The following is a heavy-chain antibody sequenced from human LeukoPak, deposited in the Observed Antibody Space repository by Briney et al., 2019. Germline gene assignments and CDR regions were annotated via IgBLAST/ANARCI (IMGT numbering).Heavy chain of an antibody. J-gene: IGHJ4*02. D-gene: IGHD6-19*01. CDR3: ARLIEVAGTGLDYFDY. Sequence: GGSLRLSCAASGFTVSSNYMSWVRQAPGKGLEWVSVIYSGGSTYYADSVKGRFTISRDNSKNTLYLQMNSLRAEDTAVYYCARLIEVAGTGLDYFDYWGQGTLVTVSS. V-gene: IGHV3-53*01. CDR2: IYSGGST. CDR1: GFTVSSNY.